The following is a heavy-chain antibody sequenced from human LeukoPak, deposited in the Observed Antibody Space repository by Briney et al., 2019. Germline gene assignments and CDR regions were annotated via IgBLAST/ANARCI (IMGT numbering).Heavy chain of an antibody. CDR1: GGSISSSSYY. J-gene: IGHJ3*02. D-gene: IGHD2-21*02. Sequence: SETLSLTSTVSGGSISSSSYYWGWIRQPPGKGLEWIGSIYYSGSTYYNPSLKSRVTISVDTSKNQFSLKLSSVTAADTAVYYCARDCGGDCYPYDAFDIWGQGTMVTVSS. CDR2: IYYSGST. CDR3: ARDCGGDCYPYDAFDI. V-gene: IGHV4-39*07.